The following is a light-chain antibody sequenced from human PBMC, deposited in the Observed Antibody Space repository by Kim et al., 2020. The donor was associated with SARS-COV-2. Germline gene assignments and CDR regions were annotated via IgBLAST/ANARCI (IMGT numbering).Light chain of an antibody. CDR2: KAF. Sequence: PPSFGDTVTITCRASQSVQNLVAWYQQKPGQVPSLPIEKAFHLQSGLPGRFGGSISGTEFTLTITTLQPDDFATYYCQQYHTHSTFGQGTKVDIK. J-gene: IGKJ1*01. V-gene: IGKV1-5*03. CDR1: QSVQNL. CDR3: QQYHTHST.